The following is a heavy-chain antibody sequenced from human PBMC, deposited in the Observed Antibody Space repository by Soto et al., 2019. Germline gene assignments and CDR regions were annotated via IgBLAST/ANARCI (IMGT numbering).Heavy chain of an antibody. V-gene: IGHV3-53*01. D-gene: IGHD3-16*01. CDR3: AGRLTTAASLGS. Sequence: VQLVESGGGLIQPGGSLRLSCAASGFTVSNNHMTWVRQAAGKGLELVSFVHGGGSTSYADSVKGRFTISRDNSKNTLYLQMDSLRAEDTAIYYCAGRLTTAASLGSWGRGTLVTVSS. CDR2: VHGGGST. J-gene: IGHJ4*02. CDR1: GFTVSNNH.